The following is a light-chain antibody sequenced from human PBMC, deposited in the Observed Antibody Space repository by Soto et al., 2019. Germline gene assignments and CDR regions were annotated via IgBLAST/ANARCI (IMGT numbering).Light chain of an antibody. Sequence: IQLTQSPSSMSASVGDRVTISCRASQGIGFYLAWYQQKPGNAPKLLIYAASTLQSGVPSRFSGSGSGTNFALTISSLQPEDFATFYCQQSYSVPHTFGQGTKLEI. V-gene: IGKV1-39*01. CDR2: AAS. CDR1: QGIGFY. CDR3: QQSYSVPHT. J-gene: IGKJ2*01.